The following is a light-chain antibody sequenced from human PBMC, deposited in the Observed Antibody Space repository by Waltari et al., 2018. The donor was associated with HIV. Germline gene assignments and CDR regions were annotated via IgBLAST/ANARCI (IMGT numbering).Light chain of an antibody. V-gene: IGLV1-47*01. Sequence: QSVLTPPPSASGTPGQRVTISCSGSSSNIGSNYVYWYQQLPGTAPKLLIYRNNQRPSGVPARFSGSKSGTSASLAISGLRSEDEADYYCAAWDDSLSGQWVFGGGTKVTVL. CDR2: RNN. CDR1: SSNIGSNY. CDR3: AAWDDSLSGQWV. J-gene: IGLJ3*02.